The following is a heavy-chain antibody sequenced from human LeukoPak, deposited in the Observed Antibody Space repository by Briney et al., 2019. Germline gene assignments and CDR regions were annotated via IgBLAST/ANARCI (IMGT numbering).Heavy chain of an antibody. CDR2: IYPDDSDI. V-gene: IGHV5-51*01. Sequence: GESLKISCKGSGYSFTSYWIGWVRQVPGKGLEWMGIIYPDDSDITYSPSFQGQGTISADKSISTAYLQWNSLKASDTAMYYCARRLMYYYDTSGYDVAFDIWGQGTMVTVPS. CDR1: GYSFTSYW. CDR3: ARRLMYYYDTSGYDVAFDI. J-gene: IGHJ3*02. D-gene: IGHD3-22*01.